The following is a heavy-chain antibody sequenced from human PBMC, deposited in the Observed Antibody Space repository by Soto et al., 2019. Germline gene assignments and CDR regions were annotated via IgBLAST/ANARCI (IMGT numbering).Heavy chain of an antibody. V-gene: IGHV4-59*08. D-gene: IGHD3-16*02. CDR2: IFYSGST. Sequence: QVQLQESGPGLVKPSETLSLTCTVSGGSISSYYWSWIRQPPGKGLEWIGYIFYSGSTNYNPSLKSRVTISVDTSKNQFYLKLSSVTAADTAVYYCARLYGLDAFDFWGQGTMVTVSS. CDR1: GGSISSYY. J-gene: IGHJ3*01. CDR3: ARLYGLDAFDF.